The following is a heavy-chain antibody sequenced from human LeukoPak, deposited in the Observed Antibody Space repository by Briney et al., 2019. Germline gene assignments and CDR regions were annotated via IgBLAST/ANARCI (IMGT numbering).Heavy chain of an antibody. CDR2: ISGSGGST. V-gene: IGHV3-23*01. CDR1: GFTFSSYA. J-gene: IGHJ4*02. Sequence: GGSLRLSCAASGFTFSSYAMSWVRQAPGKGLEWVSAISGSGGSTYYADSVKGQFTISRDNSKNTLYLQMNSLRAEDTAVYYCAKVWGYYYDSSGLDYWGQGTLVTVSS. CDR3: AKVWGYYYDSSGLDY. D-gene: IGHD3-22*01.